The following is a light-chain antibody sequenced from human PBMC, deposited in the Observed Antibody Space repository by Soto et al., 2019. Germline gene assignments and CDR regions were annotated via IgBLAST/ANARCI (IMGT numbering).Light chain of an antibody. CDR2: KVS. Sequence: DVVMTQSPLSLPVTLGQPASISCRSSRSLVYSDGNTYLNWFQQRPGQSPRRLIYKVSNRDSGVPDRFSGSGSGTEFTLKISRVEAEDVGVYYCMQDTHWPPITFGQGTRLEIK. CDR1: RSLVYSDGNTY. J-gene: IGKJ5*01. CDR3: MQDTHWPPIT. V-gene: IGKV2-30*01.